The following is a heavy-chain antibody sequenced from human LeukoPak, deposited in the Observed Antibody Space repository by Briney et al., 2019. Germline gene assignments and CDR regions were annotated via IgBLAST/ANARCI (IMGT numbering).Heavy chain of an antibody. CDR1: GYTFISYA. D-gene: IGHD6-13*01. CDR3: ARARGIAAAGTTYFDY. CDR2: IIPIFGTA. J-gene: IGHJ4*02. V-gene: IGHV1-69*13. Sequence: SVKVSCKASGYTFISYAISWVRQAPGQGLEWMGGIIPIFGTANYAQKFQGRVTITADESTSTAYMELSSLRSEDTAVYYCARARGIAAAGTTYFDYWGQGTLVTVSS.